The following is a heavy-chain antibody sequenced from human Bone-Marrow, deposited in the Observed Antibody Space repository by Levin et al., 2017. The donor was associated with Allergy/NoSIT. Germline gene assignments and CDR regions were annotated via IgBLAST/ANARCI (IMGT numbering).Heavy chain of an antibody. V-gene: IGHV3-11*01. D-gene: IGHD2/OR15-2a*01. J-gene: IGHJ4*02. Sequence: GESLKISCVASGFTFSDYIMAWIRQAPGKGLEVISYITSSGDTIYYRDSVKGRFNVSRDNARNSLFLEINRLRVEDSAVYYCARSFRYFDYWGQGALVTVSS. CDR2: ITSSGDTI. CDR1: GFTFSDYI. CDR3: ARSFRYFDY.